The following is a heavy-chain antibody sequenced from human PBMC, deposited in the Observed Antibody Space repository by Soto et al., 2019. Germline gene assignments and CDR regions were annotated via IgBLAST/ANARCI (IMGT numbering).Heavy chain of an antibody. Sequence: SETLSLTCAVSGGSISGYSWSWIRKPPGKGLEWIGNIHYSGGTNYNPSLKSRVTISLDTSKSQFSLQVTSVTAADTAVYYCARRRNYDIVWYPDCWGQGTLVTVSS. CDR3: ARRRNYDIVWYPDC. CDR2: IHYSGGT. CDR1: GGSISGYS. V-gene: IGHV4-59*08. D-gene: IGHD3-16*01. J-gene: IGHJ4*02.